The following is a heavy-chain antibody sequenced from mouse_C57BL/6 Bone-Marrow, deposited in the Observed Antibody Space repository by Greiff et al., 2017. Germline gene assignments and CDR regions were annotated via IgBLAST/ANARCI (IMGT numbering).Heavy chain of an antibody. D-gene: IGHD1-1*01. V-gene: IGHV1-76*01. CDR3: ASYYGSSLYAMDY. CDR2: IYPGSGNT. CDR1: GYTFTDYY. J-gene: IGHJ4*01. Sequence: VQLQESGAELVRPGASVKLSCKASGYTFTDYYINWVKQRPGQGLEWIARIYPGSGNTYYNEKFKGKATLTAEKSSSTAYMQLSSLTSEDSAVYFCASYYGSSLYAMDYWGQGTSVTVSS.